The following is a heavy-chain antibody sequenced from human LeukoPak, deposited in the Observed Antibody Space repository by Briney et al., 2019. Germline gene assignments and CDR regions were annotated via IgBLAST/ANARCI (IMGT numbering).Heavy chain of an antibody. CDR1: GGSISSYY. Sequence: PSETLSLTCTVSGGSISSYYWSWIRQPPGKGLEWIGYIYTSGSTNYNPSLTSRVTISVDTSKNQFSLKLSSVTAADAAVYYCARHGSGYYALDYWGQGTLVTVSS. J-gene: IGHJ4*02. CDR3: ARHGSGYYALDY. D-gene: IGHD3-3*01. V-gene: IGHV4-4*09. CDR2: IYTSGST.